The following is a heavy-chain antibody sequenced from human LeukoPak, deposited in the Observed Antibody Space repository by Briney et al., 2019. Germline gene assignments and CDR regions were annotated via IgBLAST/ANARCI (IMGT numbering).Heavy chain of an antibody. CDR3: AKDRAQQLVSYYYYYGMDV. V-gene: IGHV4-39*02. D-gene: IGHD6-13*01. CDR1: GGAISSSSYS. Sequence: SETLSLTCTVSGGAISSSSYSWGWIRQSPGKGLGWIGSIYYSGSTYYNPSLRSRVTISVDTSKNQFSLKLTSVTAADTAVYYCAKDRAQQLVSYYYYYGMDVWGQGTTVTVSS. J-gene: IGHJ6*02. CDR2: IYYSGST.